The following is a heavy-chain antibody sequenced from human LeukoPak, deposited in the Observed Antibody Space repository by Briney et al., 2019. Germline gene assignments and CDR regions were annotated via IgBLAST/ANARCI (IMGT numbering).Heavy chain of an antibody. Sequence: GESLRISCQGSGYTFIDYWISWVRQMPGKGLEWMGKIDPSDSYTKYSPSFQGHVTISADRSINTAYLQWSSLKASDTAMYYCATTLRGYYYYGMDVWGQGTTVTVSS. D-gene: IGHD5-12*01. CDR2: IDPSDSYT. V-gene: IGHV5-10-1*01. J-gene: IGHJ6*02. CDR1: GYTFIDYW. CDR3: ATTLRGYYYYGMDV.